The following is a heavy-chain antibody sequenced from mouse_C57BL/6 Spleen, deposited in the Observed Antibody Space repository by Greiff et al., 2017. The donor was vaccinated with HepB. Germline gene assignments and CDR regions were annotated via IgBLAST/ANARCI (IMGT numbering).Heavy chain of an antibody. J-gene: IGHJ1*03. Sequence: EVQLQQSVAELVRPGASVKLSCTASGFNIKNTYMHWVKQRPEQGLEWIGRIDPANGNTKYAPKFQGKATITADTSSNTAYLQLSSLTSEETAIYYCARRSYYGSSYGYFDVWGTGTTVTVSS. D-gene: IGHD1-1*01. CDR2: IDPANGNT. CDR3: ARRSYYGSSYGYFDV. V-gene: IGHV14-3*01. CDR1: GFNIKNTY.